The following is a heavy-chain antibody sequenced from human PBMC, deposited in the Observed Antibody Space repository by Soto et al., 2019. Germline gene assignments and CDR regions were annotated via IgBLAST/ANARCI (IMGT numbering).Heavy chain of an antibody. J-gene: IGHJ3*02. CDR1: QFSFSNYW. CDR2: IKKDESET. V-gene: IGHV3-7*03. Sequence: RVQSGGGLVPPGESLTVSCAPSQFSFSNYWMNWVRQAPGKALEWVANIKKDESETDYVDSVRGRFTIFRDNAKNLLYLQMRRLRVEDTAVYYCARSHTGDSAFRAFDIWGQGTVVTV. D-gene: IGHD2-21*02. CDR3: ARSHTGDSAFRAFDI.